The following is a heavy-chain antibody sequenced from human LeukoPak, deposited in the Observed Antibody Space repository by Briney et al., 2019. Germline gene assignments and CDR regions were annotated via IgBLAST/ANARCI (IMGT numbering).Heavy chain of an antibody. V-gene: IGHV4-59*08. Sequence: ADPLSLPCTLCGGPIRRYYWLWLRQPPAKELEWIGYIYYSWSTSYNHSLKRRVTISIDTPKIPFSLKLRSVTAADTSLYYCGRHHLYQGDGYKYVDYWGQGTLVTVSS. CDR3: GRHHLYQGDGYKYVDY. D-gene: IGHD5-24*01. CDR2: IYYSWST. J-gene: IGHJ4*02. CDR1: GGPIRRYY.